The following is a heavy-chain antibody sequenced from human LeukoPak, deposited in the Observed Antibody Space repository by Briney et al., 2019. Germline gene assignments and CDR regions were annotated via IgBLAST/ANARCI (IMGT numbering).Heavy chain of an antibody. V-gene: IGHV4-61*02. D-gene: IGHD3-22*01. Sequence: SETLSLTCTVSGVSISSGSYYWSWIRRPAGKVLEWIGRIYTSGSTNYNPSLKSRVTISVDTSKNQFSLKLSSVTAADTAVYYCATTYYYDSSGYYYDNDYWGQGTLVTVSS. J-gene: IGHJ4*02. CDR2: IYTSGST. CDR1: GVSISSGSYY. CDR3: ATTYYYDSSGYYYDNDY.